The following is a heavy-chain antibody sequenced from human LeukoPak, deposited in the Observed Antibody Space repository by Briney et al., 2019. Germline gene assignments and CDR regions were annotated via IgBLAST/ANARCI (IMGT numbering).Heavy chain of an antibody. D-gene: IGHD3-10*01. Sequence: GGSLRLSCAASGFTFSSYSMNWVRQAPGKGLEWVSSISSSSSYIYYADSVKGRFTISRDNSKNTLYLQMNSLRAEDTAVYYCAKQGGSWKNWFDPWGQGTLVTVSS. V-gene: IGHV3-21*04. CDR1: GFTFSSYS. J-gene: IGHJ5*02. CDR2: ISSSSSYI. CDR3: AKQGGSWKNWFDP.